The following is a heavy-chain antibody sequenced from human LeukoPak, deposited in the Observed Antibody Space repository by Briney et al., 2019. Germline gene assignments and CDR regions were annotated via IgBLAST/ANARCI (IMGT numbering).Heavy chain of an antibody. D-gene: IGHD3-16*02. CDR2: IKEDGSEK. V-gene: IGHV3-7*03. CDR1: GFTFSSYW. CDR3: ARESYYFDY. J-gene: IGHJ4*02. Sequence: PGGSLRLSCAASGFTFSSYWLTWVRQAPGKGLEWVANIKEDGSEKYYMDSVTGRFTISRDNAKNSLYLQINSLRVDDTAVYYCARESYYFDYWGQGTLVTVSS.